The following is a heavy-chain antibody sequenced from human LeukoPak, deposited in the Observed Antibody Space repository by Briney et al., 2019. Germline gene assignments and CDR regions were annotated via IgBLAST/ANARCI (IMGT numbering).Heavy chain of an antibody. CDR1: GGSISGGSYY. J-gene: IGHJ4*02. CDR2: ICYSGST. V-gene: IGHV4-61*01. D-gene: IGHD3-10*01. Sequence: PSETLSLTCTVSGGSISGGSYYWSWIRQPPGKGLEWVGYICYSGSTNYNPYLKSRVTISVDTSENQFSLKLSSVTSADTPVYYCAPTYYYGSGSWYYFDYWGQGTLVTVSS. CDR3: APTYYYGSGSWYYFDY.